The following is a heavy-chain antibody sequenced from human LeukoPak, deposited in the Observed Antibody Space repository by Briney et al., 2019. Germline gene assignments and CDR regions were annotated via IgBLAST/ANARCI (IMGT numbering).Heavy chain of an antibody. D-gene: IGHD3-9*01. CDR3: ARASRSDWFLADAFDI. Sequence: SETLSLTCTVSGGSISSYYWSWIRQPAGKGLEWIGRIYTSGSTNYNPSLKSRVTMSVDTSKNQFSLKLSSVTAADTAVYYCARASRSDWFLADAFDIWGQGTMVTVSS. V-gene: IGHV4-4*07. CDR2: IYTSGST. J-gene: IGHJ3*02. CDR1: GGSISSYY.